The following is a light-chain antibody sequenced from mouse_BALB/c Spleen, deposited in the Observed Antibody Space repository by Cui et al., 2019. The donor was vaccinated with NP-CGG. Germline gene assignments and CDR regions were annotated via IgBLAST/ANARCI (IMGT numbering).Light chain of an antibody. Sequence: QAVVTQESALTTSPGETVTLTCRSSTGAVTTSNYANWVQEKPDHLFTGLIGGTNNRAPGVPARFSGSLIGDKAALTITGARPEDEAIYFCALWYSNHWVFGGGTKLTVL. V-gene: IGLV1*01. CDR2: GTN. J-gene: IGLJ1*01. CDR3: ALWYSNHWV. CDR1: TGAVTTSNY.